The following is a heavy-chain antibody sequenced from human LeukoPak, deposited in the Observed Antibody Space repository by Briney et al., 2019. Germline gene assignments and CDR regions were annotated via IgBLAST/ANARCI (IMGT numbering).Heavy chain of an antibody. CDR1: GFTFTNYW. Sequence: PGGSLRLSCAASGFTFTNYWMHWVRQAPGKGLAWDSRISSDGTSTSYADSVKGRFTISRDNAKNTLSLQMNSLRDEDTAVYYCVRTSSGIYNYWSGSFHKDYFYYMDAWGEGTTVTVSS. CDR3: VRTSSGIYNYWSGSFHKDYFYYMDA. J-gene: IGHJ6*03. D-gene: IGHD3-3*01. V-gene: IGHV3-74*01. CDR2: ISSDGTST.